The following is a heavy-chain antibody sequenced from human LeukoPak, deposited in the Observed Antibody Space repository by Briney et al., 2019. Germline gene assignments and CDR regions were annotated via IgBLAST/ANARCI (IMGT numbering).Heavy chain of an antibody. CDR2: IWYDGSNK. V-gene: IGHV3-33*01. CDR1: GFIFSSYG. Sequence: GRSLRLSCAASGFIFSSYGMHWVSQAPGKGLEWVAVIWYDGSNKYYADSVKGRFTISRDNSKNTLYLQMNSLRAEDTAVYYCARDRYGDYGWYFDLWGRGTLVTVSS. D-gene: IGHD4-17*01. J-gene: IGHJ2*01. CDR3: ARDRYGDYGWYFDL.